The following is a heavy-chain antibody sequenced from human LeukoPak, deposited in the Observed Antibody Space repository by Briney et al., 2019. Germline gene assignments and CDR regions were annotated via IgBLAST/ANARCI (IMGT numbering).Heavy chain of an antibody. D-gene: IGHD4-23*01. Sequence: GGSLRLSCAASGFTFSSYAMSWVRQAPGQGLGWGSAIRGSSSSTYYADSVKGRFTISRDNSKNTLYLQMNSLRAEDTAVYYCATQYGGSPRTAFDMWGQGTMVTVSS. CDR3: ATQYGGSPRTAFDM. CDR1: GFTFSSYA. J-gene: IGHJ3*02. CDR2: IRGSSSST. V-gene: IGHV3-23*01.